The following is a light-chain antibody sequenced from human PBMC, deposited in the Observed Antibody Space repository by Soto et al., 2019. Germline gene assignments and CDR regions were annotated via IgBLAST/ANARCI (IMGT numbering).Light chain of an antibody. Sequence: QSVLTQPASVSGSPGQSITISCTGTSSDVGGYNYVSWYQQHPGKAPKLMIYDVRNRPSGVSNRFSGSKSVNTASLTISGLQAEDEADYYCSSYTAIRTYRFGTGTKVTVL. CDR2: DVR. V-gene: IGLV2-14*01. J-gene: IGLJ1*01. CDR1: SSDVGGYNY. CDR3: SSYTAIRTYR.